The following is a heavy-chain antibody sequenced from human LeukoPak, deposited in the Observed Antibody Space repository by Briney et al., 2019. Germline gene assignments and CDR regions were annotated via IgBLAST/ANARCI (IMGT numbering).Heavy chain of an antibody. J-gene: IGHJ6*02. V-gene: IGHV3-30*03. CDR1: GFTFSSYV. CDR2: ISYDGSNK. CDR3: ARAVSGYDSRYYYGMDV. Sequence: GGSLRLSCAASGFTFSSYVMHWVRQDPGRGLEWVAVISYDGSNKYYADSVKGRFTISRDNSKNTLYLQMNSLRAEDTAVYYCARAVSGYDSRYYYGMDVWGQGTTVTVSS. D-gene: IGHD5-12*01.